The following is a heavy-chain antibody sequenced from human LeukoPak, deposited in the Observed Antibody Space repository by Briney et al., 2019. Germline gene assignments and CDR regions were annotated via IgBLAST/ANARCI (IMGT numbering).Heavy chain of an antibody. Sequence: GGSLRPSCAASGFTFSSYEMNWVRQAPGKGLEWVSYISSSGSTIYYADSVKGRFTISRDNAKNSLYLQMNSLRAEDTAVYYCARDRRGGGTYYYDSSGYYYFDYWGQGTLVTVSS. V-gene: IGHV3-48*03. J-gene: IGHJ4*02. CDR2: ISSSGSTI. D-gene: IGHD3-22*01. CDR1: GFTFSSYE. CDR3: ARDRRGGGTYYYDSSGYYYFDY.